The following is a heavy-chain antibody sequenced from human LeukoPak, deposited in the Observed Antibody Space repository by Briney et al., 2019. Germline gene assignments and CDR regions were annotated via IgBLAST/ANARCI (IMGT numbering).Heavy chain of an antibody. J-gene: IGHJ5*02. CDR2: IYPGDSDT. CDR3: ARRDCSSTSCYRWFDP. CDR1: GYSFTSYW. D-gene: IGHD2-2*01. V-gene: IGHV5-51*01. Sequence: GESLKISCKGSGYSFTSYWIGWVRQMPGKGLEWMGIIYPGDSDTSYSPSFQGQVTISADKSISTAYLPWSSLKASDTAMYYCARRDCSSTSCYRWFDPWGQGTLVTVSS.